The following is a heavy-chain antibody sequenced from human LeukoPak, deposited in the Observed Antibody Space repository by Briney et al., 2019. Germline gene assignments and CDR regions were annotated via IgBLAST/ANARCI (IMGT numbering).Heavy chain of an antibody. CDR2: INTHNGDT. CDR3: ARPGDGIVGATWDAFDI. D-gene: IGHD1-26*01. J-gene: IGHJ3*02. CDR1: GYTFASFG. Sequence: GASVKVSCKASGYTFASFGITWVRQAPGQGLEWMGWINTHNGDTNYAQKLQGRVTITADKSTSTAYMELSSLRSEDTAVYYCARPGDGIVGATWDAFDIWGQGTMVTVSS. V-gene: IGHV1-18*01.